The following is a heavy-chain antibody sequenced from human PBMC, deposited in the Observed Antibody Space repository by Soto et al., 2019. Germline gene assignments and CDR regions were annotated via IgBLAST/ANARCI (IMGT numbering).Heavy chain of an antibody. CDR2: ISWNSGTE. CDR3: VKDSNYYGMDV. J-gene: IGHJ6*02. CDR1: GFTFDDYA. V-gene: IGHV3-9*01. Sequence: EVQLVESGGGLVQPGRSLRLSCAASGFTFDDYAIHWVRQAPGKGLEWVSGISWNSGTETYADSVKGRFTISRDNAMNSLYLQMNGLRVEDTALYYCVKDSNYYGMDVWGQGTTVTVSS.